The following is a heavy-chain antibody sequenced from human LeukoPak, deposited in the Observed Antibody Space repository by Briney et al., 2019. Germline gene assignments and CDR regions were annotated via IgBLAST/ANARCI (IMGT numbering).Heavy chain of an antibody. CDR3: ARAITMMGMAWFDP. V-gene: IGHV4-59*01. CDR1: GDSISSYY. D-gene: IGHD3-22*01. Sequence: PSETLSLTCTVSGDSISSYYWSWIRQPPGKGLEWIGYIYYSGSTNYNPSLKSRVTISVDTSKNQFSLKLSSVTAADTAVYYCARAITMMGMAWFDPWGQGTLVTVSS. CDR2: IYYSGST. J-gene: IGHJ5*02.